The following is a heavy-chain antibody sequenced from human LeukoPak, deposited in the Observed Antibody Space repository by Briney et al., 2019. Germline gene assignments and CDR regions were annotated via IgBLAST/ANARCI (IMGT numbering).Heavy chain of an antibody. J-gene: IGHJ4*02. CDR1: GFSLSTSGVG. CDR3: AHSPPSYYSSTSCYAPFDY. D-gene: IGHD2-2*01. V-gene: IGHV2-5*02. CDR2: IYWDDDK. Sequence: GSGPTLVKPTQTLTLTCTFSGFSLSTSGVGVGWIRQPPGKALEWLALIYWDDDKRYSPSLKSRLTITKDTSKNQVVLTMTNMDPVDTATYYCAHSPPSYYSSTSCYAPFDYWGQGTLVTVSS.